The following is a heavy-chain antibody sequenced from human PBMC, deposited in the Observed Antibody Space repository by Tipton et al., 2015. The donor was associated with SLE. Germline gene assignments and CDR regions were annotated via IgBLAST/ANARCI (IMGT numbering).Heavy chain of an antibody. J-gene: IGHJ3*02. V-gene: IGHV4-59*01. Sequence: TLSLTCIVSGGSISSYYWSWIRQPPGKGLEWIGYIYYSGSTNYNPSLKSRVTISVDTSKNQFSLKLSSVTAADTAVYYCAVDDAFDIWGQGTMVTVSS. CDR2: IYYSGST. CDR3: AVDDAFDI. CDR1: GGSISSYY.